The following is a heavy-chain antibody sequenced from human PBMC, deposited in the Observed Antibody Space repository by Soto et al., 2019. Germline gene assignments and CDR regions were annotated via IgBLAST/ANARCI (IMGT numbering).Heavy chain of an antibody. CDR3: AKDGAEGLRDCSLSYMDV. CDR2: ISPSGHYT. J-gene: IGHJ6*03. D-gene: IGHD2-21*02. V-gene: IGHV3-23*01. Sequence: EVQLLESGGGLVQPGGSLRLSCAVSGLSSSSSSMSWVRQAPGKGLEWVSTISPSGHYTHYADSVKGRFTISRDTSNNSLCLQMNSLSAEDAAISYCAKDGAEGLRDCSLSYMDVWGKGTTVTVSS. CDR1: GLSSSSSS.